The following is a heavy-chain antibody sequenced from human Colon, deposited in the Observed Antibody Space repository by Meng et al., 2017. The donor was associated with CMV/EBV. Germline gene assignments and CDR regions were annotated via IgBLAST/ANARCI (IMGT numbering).Heavy chain of an antibody. J-gene: IGHJ4*02. CDR2: INHSGGT. D-gene: IGHD2/OR15-2a*01. CDR1: GGSFSGYY. Sequence: QVQLQQWGAGLLKPSETLSHTCAVNGGSFSGYYWTWIRQSPGKGLEWIGEINHSGGTNYNPSLKSRVTISIDTSKNQFSLKVRSVTAADTAMYYCARNSRGDYWGQGTRVTFDS. CDR3: ARNSRGDY. V-gene: IGHV4-34*01.